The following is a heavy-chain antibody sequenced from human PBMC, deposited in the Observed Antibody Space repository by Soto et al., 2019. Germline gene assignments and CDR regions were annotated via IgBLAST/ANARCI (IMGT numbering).Heavy chain of an antibody. J-gene: IGHJ6*02. D-gene: IGHD2-15*01. CDR3: ARAGAAPYYRSGMDV. CDR2: ISTYNGDT. Sequence: QVQLVQSGAEVRKPGASVKVSCKASGYTFTSSGISWLRQAPGQGLEWMGWISTYNGDTNDAPKFQDRVTMTIDRSTTTAYMELRSLRSDDAAVYYCARAGAAPYYRSGMDVWGQGTRVTVSS. CDR1: GYTFTSSG. V-gene: IGHV1-18*01.